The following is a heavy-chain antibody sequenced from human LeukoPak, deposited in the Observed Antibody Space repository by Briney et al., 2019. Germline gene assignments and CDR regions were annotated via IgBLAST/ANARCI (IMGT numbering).Heavy chain of an antibody. Sequence: GGSLRLSCAASGFTFSSYGMHWVRQAPGKGLEWVAVIWYGGSNKYYADSVKGRFTISRDNAKNSLYLQMNSLRPEDTAVYYCARDPTTVTEEDNWFDPWGQGTLVTVSS. CDR3: ARDPTTVTEEDNWFDP. D-gene: IGHD4-11*01. CDR1: GFTFSSYG. CDR2: IWYGGSNK. J-gene: IGHJ5*02. V-gene: IGHV3-33*08.